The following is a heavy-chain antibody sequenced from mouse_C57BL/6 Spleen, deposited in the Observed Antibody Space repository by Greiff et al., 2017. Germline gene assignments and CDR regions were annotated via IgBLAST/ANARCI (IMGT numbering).Heavy chain of an antibody. V-gene: IGHV1-69*01. D-gene: IGHD3-2*02. Sequence: VQLQQPGAELVMPGASVKLSCKASGYTFTSYWMHWVKQRPGQGLEWIGEIDPSDSYTNYNQKFKGKSTLTVDKSSSTAYMQLSSLTSEDSAVXYCARRGTAQAWFAYWGQGTLVTVSA. J-gene: IGHJ3*01. CDR3: ARRGTAQAWFAY. CDR2: IDPSDSYT. CDR1: GYTFTSYW.